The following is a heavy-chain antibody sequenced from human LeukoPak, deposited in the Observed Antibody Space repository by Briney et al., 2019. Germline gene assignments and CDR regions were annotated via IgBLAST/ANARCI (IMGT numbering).Heavy chain of an antibody. CDR1: GFTFRSYG. CDR3: AGSDYYGSGSYDYFDY. Sequence: GGSLRLSCAASGFTFRSYGMHWVRQAPGKGLEWVAFIRYDGSNKYYADSVKGRFTISRDNAKNSLYLQMNSLRAEDTAVYYCAGSDYYGSGSYDYFDYWGQGTLVTVSS. V-gene: IGHV3-30*02. D-gene: IGHD3-10*01. CDR2: IRYDGSNK. J-gene: IGHJ4*02.